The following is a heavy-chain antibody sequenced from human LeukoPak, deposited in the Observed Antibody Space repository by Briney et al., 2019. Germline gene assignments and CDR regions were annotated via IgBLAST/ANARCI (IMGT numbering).Heavy chain of an antibody. J-gene: IGHJ4*02. CDR3: TKPYYYDSSGYYGY. V-gene: IGHV3-23*01. CDR1: GFTFSSYA. CDR2: ISGSGGST. Sequence: GGSLRLSCAASGFTFSSYAMSWVRQAPGKGLEWVSAISGSGGSTYYADSVKGRFTISGDNSKNTLYLQMNSLRAEDTAVYYCTKPYYYDSSGYYGYWGQGTLVTVSS. D-gene: IGHD3-22*01.